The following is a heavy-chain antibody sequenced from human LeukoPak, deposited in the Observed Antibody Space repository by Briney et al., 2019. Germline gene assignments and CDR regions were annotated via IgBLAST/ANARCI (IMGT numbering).Heavy chain of an antibody. CDR1: GYTFTSYG. V-gene: IGHV1-18*01. CDR2: ISAYNGNT. CDR3: ASATLRCSGGSCYEMDV. D-gene: IGHD2-15*01. Sequence: ASVTVSCKASGYTFTSYGISWVRQAPGQGLEWMGWISAYNGNTNYAQKLQGRVTMTTDTSTSTAYMELRSLRSEDTAVYYCASATLRCSGGSCYEMDVWGKGTTVTVSS. J-gene: IGHJ6*04.